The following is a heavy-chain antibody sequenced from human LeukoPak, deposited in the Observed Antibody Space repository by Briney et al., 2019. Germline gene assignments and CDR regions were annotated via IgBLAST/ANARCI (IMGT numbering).Heavy chain of an antibody. V-gene: IGHV3-23*01. CDR3: AKDGIPYYYDSSGYYY. D-gene: IGHD3-22*01. CDR1: GFTFSSYA. Sequence: GGSLRLSCAASGFTFSSYAVSWVRQAPGKGLEWVSAISGSGGSTYYADSVKGRFTISRDNSKNTLYLQMNSLRAEDTAVYYCAKDGIPYYYDSSGYYYWGQGTLVTVSS. J-gene: IGHJ4*02. CDR2: ISGSGGST.